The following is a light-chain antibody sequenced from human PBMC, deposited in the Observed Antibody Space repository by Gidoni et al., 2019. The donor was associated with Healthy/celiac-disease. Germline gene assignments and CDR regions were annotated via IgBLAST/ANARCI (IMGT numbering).Light chain of an antibody. Sequence: AIRITQSPSSLSASTGDRVTITWRASQGISSYLAWYQQKPGKAPKLLIYAASTLQSGVPSRFSGSGSGTDFTLTISCLQSEDFATYYCQQYYSYPPLTFGGGTKVEIK. CDR2: AAS. J-gene: IGKJ4*01. CDR3: QQYYSYPPLT. CDR1: QGISSY. V-gene: IGKV1-8*01.